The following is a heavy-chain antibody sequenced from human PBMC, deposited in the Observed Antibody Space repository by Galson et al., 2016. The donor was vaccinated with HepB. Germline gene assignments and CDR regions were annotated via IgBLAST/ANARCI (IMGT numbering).Heavy chain of an antibody. CDR1: GFSFSSYA. CDR2: ISGRGERI. Sequence: SLRLSCAASGFSFSSYAMSWVRQAPGKGLEWVSGISGRGERIYHADSVKGRLTISRDNSKNTQYLQMNSLRAEDTAVYYCAKDLWAHQYYFGMDDWGRGTTVTVSS. CDR3: AKDLWAHQYYFGMDD. J-gene: IGHJ6*02. D-gene: IGHD3-16*01. V-gene: IGHV3-23*01.